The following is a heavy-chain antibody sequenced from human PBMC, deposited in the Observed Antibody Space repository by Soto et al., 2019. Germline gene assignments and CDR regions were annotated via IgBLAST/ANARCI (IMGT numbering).Heavy chain of an antibody. D-gene: IGHD3-3*01. CDR2: MNPNSGNT. CDR3: ARGQVXRFLEWLKGSYYYGMDV. V-gene: IGHV1-8*01. Sequence: GASVKVSCKASGYTFTSCDINWVRQATGQGLEWMGWMNPNSGNTGYAQKFQGRVTMTRNTSISTAYMELSSLRSEDTAVYYCARGQVXRFLEWLKGSYYYGMDVWGQGTTVTVSS. J-gene: IGHJ6*02. CDR1: GYTFTSCD.